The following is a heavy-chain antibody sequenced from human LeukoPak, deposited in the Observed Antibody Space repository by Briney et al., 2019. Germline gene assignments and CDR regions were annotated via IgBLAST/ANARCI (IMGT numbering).Heavy chain of an antibody. CDR1: GFNFDDYG. Sequence: PGGSLRLSSAASGFNFDDYGMIWVRQAPGKGLEWVSGINWNGDSTGYADSVKGRFTISRDNAKNSLYLQMNSLRAEDTALYYCARTPNYGSGSYDYWGQGTLVTVSS. D-gene: IGHD3-10*01. V-gene: IGHV3-20*04. J-gene: IGHJ4*02. CDR3: ARTPNYGSGSYDY. CDR2: INWNGDST.